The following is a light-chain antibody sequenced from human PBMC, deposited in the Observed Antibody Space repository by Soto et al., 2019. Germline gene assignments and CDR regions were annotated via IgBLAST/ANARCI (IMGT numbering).Light chain of an antibody. CDR2: DAS. Sequence: EVVLTQSPATLSLSPGERATLSCRAGQSIGSHLAWYQQQPGQAPRLLIHDASSRATGIPARFSGSGSGTDFTLTISSLEPEDFALYYCQQRNNWPPSITFGQGTRLEIK. J-gene: IGKJ5*01. CDR3: QQRNNWPPSIT. V-gene: IGKV3-11*01. CDR1: QSIGSH.